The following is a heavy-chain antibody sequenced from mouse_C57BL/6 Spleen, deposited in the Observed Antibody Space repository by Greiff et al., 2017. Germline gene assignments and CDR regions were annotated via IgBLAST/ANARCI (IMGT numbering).Heavy chain of an antibody. CDR2: INPNYGTT. CDR1: GYSFTDYN. J-gene: IGHJ4*01. Sequence: EVQLQESGPELVKPGASVKISCKASGYSFTDYNMNWVKQSNGKSLEWIGVINPNYGTTSYNQKFKGKATLTVDQSSSTAYMQLNSLTSEDSAVYYCARSGYYDSYYYAMYYWGQGTSVTVSS. D-gene: IGHD2-4*01. V-gene: IGHV1-39*01. CDR3: ARSGYYDSYYYAMYY.